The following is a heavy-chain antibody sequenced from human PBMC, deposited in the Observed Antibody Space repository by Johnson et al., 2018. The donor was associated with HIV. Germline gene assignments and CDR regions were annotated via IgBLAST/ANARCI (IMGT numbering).Heavy chain of an antibody. V-gene: IGHV3-9*01. D-gene: IGHD6-13*01. Sequence: VQLVESGGGLVQPGRSLRLSCADSGLTFDDYAMHWVRQAPGKGLEWVSGISWNSGSIGYADSVKGRFTISRDNAKNSMYLQMNSLRAEDTALYYCAKDRDLEAAGTDTFDIWGQGTMVTVSS. J-gene: IGHJ3*02. CDR2: ISWNSGSI. CDR1: GLTFDDYA. CDR3: AKDRDLEAAGTDTFDI.